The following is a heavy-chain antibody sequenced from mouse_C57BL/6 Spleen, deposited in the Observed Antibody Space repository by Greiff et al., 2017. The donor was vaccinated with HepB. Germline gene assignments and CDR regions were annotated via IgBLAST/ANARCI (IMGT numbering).Heavy chain of an antibody. D-gene: IGHD1-1*01. V-gene: IGHV14-1*01. CDR3: TTRYYGSSTWFAY. CDR2: IDPEDGVT. Sequence: EVQLQQSGAELVRPGASVKLSCTASGFNIKDYYMHWVKQRPEQGLEWIGRIDPEDGVTEYAPKFQGKATMTADTSSNTAYLQLSSLTSEDTAVYYCTTRYYGSSTWFAYWGQGTLVTVSA. CDR1: GFNIKDYY. J-gene: IGHJ3*01.